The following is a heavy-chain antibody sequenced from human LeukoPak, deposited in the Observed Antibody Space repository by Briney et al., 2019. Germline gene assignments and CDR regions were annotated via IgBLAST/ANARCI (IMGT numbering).Heavy chain of an antibody. CDR2: VDPEDGET. V-gene: IGHV1-69-2*01. CDR3: ARWTTTYLDY. J-gene: IGHJ4*02. D-gene: IGHD4-11*01. CDR1: GYTFTDYY. Sequence: GASVKVPCKASGYTFTDYYMHWVQQAPGKGLEWMGRVDPEDGETIYAEKFQGRVTITADTSTDTAYMELSSLRSEDTAVYYCARWTTTYLDYWGQGTLVTVSS.